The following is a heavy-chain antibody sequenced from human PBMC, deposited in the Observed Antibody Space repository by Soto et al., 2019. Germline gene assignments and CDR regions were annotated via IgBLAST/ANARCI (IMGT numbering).Heavy chain of an antibody. D-gene: IGHD2-15*01. CDR3: ARGDREDTAVVIGVRPGEYGADV. Sequence: QVQLVESGGGVVQPGRSLRLSCAASGFTFSNYAMHWVRQAPGKGLECVAVISYNGGNRFYRDYVKGRFTISRDNSKNTVHLQIDSLRYEDAAVYYCARGDREDTAVVIGVRPGEYGADVWGQGTTVTVSS. V-gene: IGHV3-30*04. J-gene: IGHJ6*02. CDR2: ISYNGGNR. CDR1: GFTFSNYA.